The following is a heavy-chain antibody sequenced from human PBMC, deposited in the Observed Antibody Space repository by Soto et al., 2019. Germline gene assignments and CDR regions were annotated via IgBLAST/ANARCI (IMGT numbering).Heavy chain of an antibody. D-gene: IGHD6-13*01. CDR1: GDSVSSNSAA. V-gene: IGHV6-1*01. J-gene: IGHJ5*02. CDR2: TYYRSKWYN. Sequence: SQTLSLTCAISGDSVSSNSAAWNWIRQSLSRGLEWLGRTYYRSKWYNDYAVSVKSRITINPDTSKNQFSLQLNSVTPEDTAVYYCAGGEQQLPRGWFDPWGQGTLVTVSS. CDR3: AGGEQQLPRGWFDP.